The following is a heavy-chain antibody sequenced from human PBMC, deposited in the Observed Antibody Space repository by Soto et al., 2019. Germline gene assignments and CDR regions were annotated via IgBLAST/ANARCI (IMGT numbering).Heavy chain of an antibody. CDR2: IWYDGSNK. D-gene: IGHD6-13*01. V-gene: IGHV3-33*08. CDR3: ARDLGSSWQNYYYYYGMDV. CDR1: GFTFSTYG. Sequence: GGSLRLSCAASGFTFSTYGMHWVRQAPGKGLEWVAVIWYDGSNKYYADSVKGRFTISRDNSKNTLYLQMNSLRAEDTAVYYCARDLGSSWQNYYYYYGMDVWGQGTTVTVSS. J-gene: IGHJ6*02.